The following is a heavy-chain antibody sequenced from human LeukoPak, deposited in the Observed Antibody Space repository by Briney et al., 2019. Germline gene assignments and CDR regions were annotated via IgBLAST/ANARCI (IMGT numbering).Heavy chain of an antibody. CDR3: ARVYGSGSYFAVDY. V-gene: IGHV1-18*01. D-gene: IGHD3-10*01. J-gene: IGHJ4*02. CDR1: GYTFTSYG. Sequence: ASVKVSXKASGYTFTSYGISWVRQAPGQGLEWMGWISAYNGNTNYAQKLQGRVTMTTDTSTNTAYMELRSLRSDDTAVYYCARVYGSGSYFAVDYWGQGTLVTVSS. CDR2: ISAYNGNT.